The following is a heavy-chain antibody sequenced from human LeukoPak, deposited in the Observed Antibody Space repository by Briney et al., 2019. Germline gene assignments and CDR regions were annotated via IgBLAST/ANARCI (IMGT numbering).Heavy chain of an antibody. CDR2: ISAYNGNT. CDR3: ARDFSSVHRGEVSYH. CDR1: GYTFTNYG. J-gene: IGHJ5*02. D-gene: IGHD3-10*01. Sequence: ASGKVSCKASGYTFTNYGISWVRQAPGQGLEWMGWISAYNGNTNSAQKFQGRVTMTTDTSTNTAYMELRSLRSDDTAVYYCARDFSSVHRGEVSYHWGQGTLVTVSS. V-gene: IGHV1-18*01.